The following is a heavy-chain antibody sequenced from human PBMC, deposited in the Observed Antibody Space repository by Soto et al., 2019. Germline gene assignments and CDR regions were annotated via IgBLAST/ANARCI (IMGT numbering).Heavy chain of an antibody. Sequence: QLQLQESGSGLVKPSQTLSLTCAVSGGSISSGVYSWCWIRQPPGNGLEWIGYIYYSGSTYYNPSLKSLVTLSLDRSKHQFSLKLVSFTAADTPVNYTASVPGPWGQGTLATVSS. J-gene: IGHJ5*02. V-gene: IGHV4-30-2*01. CDR2: IYYSGST. CDR3: ASVPGP. CDR1: GGSISSGVYS.